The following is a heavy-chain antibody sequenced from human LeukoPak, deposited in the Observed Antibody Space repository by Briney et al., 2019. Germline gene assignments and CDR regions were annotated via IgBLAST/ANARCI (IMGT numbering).Heavy chain of an antibody. CDR1: GGSISSYY. V-gene: IGHV4-59*08. CDR3: ARLRLHYYYYYGMDV. CDR2: IYYSGST. J-gene: IGHJ6*02. Sequence: KTSETLSLTCTVPGGSISSYYWSWIRQPPGKGLEWIGYIYYSGSTNYNPSLKSRVTISVDTSKNQFSLKLSSVTAADTAVYYCARLRLHYYYYYGMDVWGQGTTVTVSS. D-gene: IGHD6-25*01.